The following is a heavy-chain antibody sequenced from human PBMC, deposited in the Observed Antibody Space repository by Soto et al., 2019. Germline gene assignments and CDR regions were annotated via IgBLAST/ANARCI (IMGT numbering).Heavy chain of an antibody. CDR2: IGTSAST. CDR1: GFPFSSYS. Sequence: DVRLLESGGGLVQPGGSLRLSCAASGFPFSSYSMSWVRQAPGKGLEWVSTIGTSASTYYGDSVRGRFTISRDNSRNTLYLQMNSLRAEDTAVYYCADLSRYCTSSNCDWGQGTLVTVSS. CDR3: ADLSRYCTSSNCD. V-gene: IGHV3-23*01. D-gene: IGHD2-2*01. J-gene: IGHJ4*02.